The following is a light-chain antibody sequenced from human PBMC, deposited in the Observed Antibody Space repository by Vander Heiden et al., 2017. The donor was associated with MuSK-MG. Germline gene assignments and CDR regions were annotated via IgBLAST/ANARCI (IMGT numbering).Light chain of an antibody. Sequence: DIQMTQPPSSLSASVGDRVTITCRASQSISSYLNWYQQKPGKAPKLLIYAASSLQSGVPSRFSGRGSGTDFTLTISSLQPADFATYYCQQSYSTPLDFGGGTRVELK. CDR1: QSISSY. CDR2: AAS. V-gene: IGKV1-39*01. CDR3: QQSYSTPLD. J-gene: IGKJ4*01.